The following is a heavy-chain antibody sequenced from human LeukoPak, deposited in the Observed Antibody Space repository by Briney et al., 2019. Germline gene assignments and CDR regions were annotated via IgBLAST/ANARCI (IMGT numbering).Heavy chain of an antibody. CDR3: ARGLGYGDFDY. D-gene: IGHD6-13*01. V-gene: IGHV1-2*02. J-gene: IGHJ4*02. CDR2: INPNSGGT. Sequence: ASVKVSCKASGYTFTGYYMHWVRQAPGQGLEWMGWINPNSGGTNYAQKFQGRVTMTRNTSISTAYMELSSLRSEDTAVYYCARGLGYGDFDYWGQGTLVTVSS. CDR1: GYTFTGYY.